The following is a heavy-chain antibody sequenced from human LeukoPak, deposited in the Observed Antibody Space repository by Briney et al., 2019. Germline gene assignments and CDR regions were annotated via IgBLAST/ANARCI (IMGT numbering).Heavy chain of an antibody. CDR1: GFTFSSYA. CDR3: AKITDIVVVVAARTLPYFVY. J-gene: IGHJ4*02. CDR2: ISGSGGST. Sequence: PGGSLRLSCAASGFTFSSYAMSWVRQAPGKGREWVSAISGSGGSTYYADSVKGRFTISRDNSKNTLYLQMNSLRAEDTAVYYCAKITDIVVVVAARTLPYFVYWGQGTLVTVSS. V-gene: IGHV3-23*01. D-gene: IGHD2-15*01.